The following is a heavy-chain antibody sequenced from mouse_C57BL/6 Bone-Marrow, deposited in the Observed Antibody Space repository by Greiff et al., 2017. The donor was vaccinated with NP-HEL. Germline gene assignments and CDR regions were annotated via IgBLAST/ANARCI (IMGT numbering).Heavy chain of an antibody. V-gene: IGHV1-61*01. CDR2: IYPSDSET. CDR1: GYTFTSYW. J-gene: IGHJ2*01. D-gene: IGHD2-4*01. Sequence: VQLQQPGAELVRPGSSVKLSCKASGYTFTSYWMDWVKQRPGQGLEWIGNIYPSDSETHYNQKFKDKATLTADKSSRAAYMQRSSLTSEDSAVYYCARGLGKKDYWGQGTTRTVSS. CDR3: ARGLGKKDY.